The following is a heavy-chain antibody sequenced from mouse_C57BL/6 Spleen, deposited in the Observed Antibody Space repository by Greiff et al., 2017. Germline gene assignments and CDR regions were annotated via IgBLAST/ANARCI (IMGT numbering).Heavy chain of an antibody. CDR1: GFTFSSYA. V-gene: IGHV5-4*01. Sequence: EVQVVESGGGLVKPGGSLKLSCAASGFTFSSYAMSWVRQTPEKRLEWVATISDGGSYTYYPDNVKGRFTISRDNAKNNLYLQMSHLKSEDTAMYYCARDGGLGGFAYWGQGTLVTVSA. CDR2: ISDGGSYT. CDR3: ARDGGLGGFAY. D-gene: IGHD2-4*01. J-gene: IGHJ3*01.